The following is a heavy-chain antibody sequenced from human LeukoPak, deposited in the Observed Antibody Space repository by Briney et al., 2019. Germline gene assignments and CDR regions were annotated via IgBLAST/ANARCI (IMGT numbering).Heavy chain of an antibody. CDR1: GFTFSSYA. J-gene: IGHJ4*02. V-gene: IGHV3-30*04. CDR3: ASYYGAYGGFDY. CDR2: ISYDGSNK. Sequence: PGGSLRLSCAASGFTFSSYAMHWVRQAPGKGLEWVAVISYDGSNKYYADSVKGRFTISRDNSKNTLYLQMNSLRAEDTAVYYCASYYGAYGGFDYWGQGTLVTVSS. D-gene: IGHD3-10*01.